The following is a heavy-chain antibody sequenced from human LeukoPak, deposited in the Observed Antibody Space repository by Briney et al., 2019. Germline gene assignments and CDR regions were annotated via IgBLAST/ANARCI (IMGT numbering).Heavy chain of an antibody. CDR2: INPSGGST. V-gene: IGHV1-46*01. CDR1: GYTFTSYY. CDR3: ARAGPTVEKYYYDSSGYWTFDY. D-gene: IGHD3-22*01. Sequence: GASVKVSCKASGYTFTSYYMHWVRQAPGQGLEWMGIINPSGGSTSYAQKFQGRVTMTRDTSTSTVYMELSSLRSEDTAVYYCARAGPTVEKYYYDSSGYWTFDYWGQGTLVTVSS. J-gene: IGHJ4*02.